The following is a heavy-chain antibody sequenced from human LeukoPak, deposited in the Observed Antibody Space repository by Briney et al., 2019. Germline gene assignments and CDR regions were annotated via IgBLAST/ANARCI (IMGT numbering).Heavy chain of an antibody. D-gene: IGHD3-16*01. Sequence: PGGSLRLSCAASGFTFTDYPMNWVRQAPGRGLEWVANIRTSAASAYNTNYAGSVQGRGIISIDDAKKTLYLHVNGLRDDDTAVYYCARDQRFAFDYWGQGILVTVSS. CDR2: IRTSAASAYNT. CDR3: ARDQRFAFDY. J-gene: IGHJ4*02. V-gene: IGHV3-48*02. CDR1: GFTFTDYP.